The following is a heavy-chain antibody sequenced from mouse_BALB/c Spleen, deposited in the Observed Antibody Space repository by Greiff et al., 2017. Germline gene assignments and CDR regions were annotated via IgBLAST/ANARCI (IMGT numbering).Heavy chain of an antibody. Sequence: QVQLQQSEAELVRPGVSVKISCKGSGYTFTDYAMHWVKQSHAKSLEWIGVISTYYGDASYNQKFKGKATMTVDKSSSTAYMELARLTSEDSAIYYCARHYYGSSPWFAYWGQGTLVTVSA. V-gene: IGHV1S137*01. D-gene: IGHD1-1*01. J-gene: IGHJ3*01. CDR1: GYTFTDYA. CDR3: ARHYYGSSPWFAY. CDR2: ISTYYGDA.